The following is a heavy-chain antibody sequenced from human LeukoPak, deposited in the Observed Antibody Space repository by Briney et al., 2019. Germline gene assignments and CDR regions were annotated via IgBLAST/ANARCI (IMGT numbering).Heavy chain of an antibody. J-gene: IGHJ4*02. Sequence: GASVKVSCKASGGTFSSYAISWVRQAPGQGLEWMGGIIPIFGTANYAQKFQGRVTITTGESTSTAYMELSSLRSEDTAVYYCARENSVGEYSSSFGYWGQGTLVTVSS. CDR2: IIPIFGTA. D-gene: IGHD6-6*01. V-gene: IGHV1-69*05. CDR3: ARENSVGEYSSSFGY. CDR1: GGTFSSYA.